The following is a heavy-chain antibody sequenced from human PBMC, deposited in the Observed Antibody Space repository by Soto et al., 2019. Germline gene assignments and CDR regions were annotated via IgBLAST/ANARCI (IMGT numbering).Heavy chain of an antibody. J-gene: IGHJ4*02. CDR3: ARGSNYLTM. V-gene: IGHV4-34*01. Sequence: QVQLQQWGAGLLKPSETLSLSCVVSGLPLTIYSWNWIRQSPGGGLEWIGEVDHTRGTNYNPSLKSRVNISLDRSKGQFSLELTSVSAADNGIYFYARGSNYLTMWGQGTLVTVSS. D-gene: IGHD4-4*01. CDR2: VDHTRGT. CDR1: GLPLTIYS.